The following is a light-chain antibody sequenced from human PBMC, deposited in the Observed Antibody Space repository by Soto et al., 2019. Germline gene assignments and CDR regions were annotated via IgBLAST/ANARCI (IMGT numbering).Light chain of an antibody. J-gene: IGKJ1*01. Sequence: DIQMTQSPSTLSASVGDRVTITCRASESISKWLAWFQQKPGEAPKVLIYKASSLQRGVPSRFSGSGYGTEFTLTISSLQPDDSATYLCQQYNDYWTFGQGTKVDIK. CDR3: QQYNDYWT. CDR2: KAS. V-gene: IGKV1-5*03. CDR1: ESISKW.